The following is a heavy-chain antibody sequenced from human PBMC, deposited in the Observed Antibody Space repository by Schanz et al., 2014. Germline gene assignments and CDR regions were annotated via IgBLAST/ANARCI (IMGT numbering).Heavy chain of an antibody. CDR3: ARDLTYDAGYVVHYYYCGMDV. D-gene: IGHD5-12*01. CDR1: GYTFTDYP. J-gene: IGHJ6*02. Sequence: QVQLVQSGAEVKKPGASVKVSCKTSGYTFTDYPINWVRQAPGRSLEWMGWINVGNGNMKYSQKFQGRVTNTRDTSASTAYMELTSLRSEDTAVYSCARDLTYDAGYVVHYYYCGMDVWGQGTTVTVSS. CDR2: INVGNGNM. V-gene: IGHV1-3*01.